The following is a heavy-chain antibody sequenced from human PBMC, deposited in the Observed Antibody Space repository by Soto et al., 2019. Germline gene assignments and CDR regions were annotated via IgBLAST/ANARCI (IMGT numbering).Heavy chain of an antibody. CDR3: ASGSGHSGTYWYFDL. CDR2: IYHSGST. V-gene: IGHV4-4*02. D-gene: IGHD5-12*01. J-gene: IGHJ2*01. Sequence: QVQLQESGPGLVKPSGTLSLTCAVSGGSISSSNWWSWVRQPPGKGLEWIGEIYHSGSTNYNPSRKSRVTISVDKSKNQFSLKLSSVTAADTAVYYCASGSGHSGTYWYFDLWGRGTLVTVSS. CDR1: GGSISSSNW.